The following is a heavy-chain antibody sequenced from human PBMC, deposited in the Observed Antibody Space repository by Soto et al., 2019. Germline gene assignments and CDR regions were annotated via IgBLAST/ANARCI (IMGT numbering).Heavy chain of an antibody. V-gene: IGHV4-30-2*01. CDR3: ARVPSP. J-gene: IGHJ5*02. CDR2: IYHSGST. Sequence: SETLSLTYAVSGGSISSGGYSWSWIQQPPGKGLEWIGYIYHSGSTYYNPSLKSRVTISVDRSKNQFSLKLSSVTAADTDVYYCARVPSPWGQGTLVTVYS. CDR1: GGSISSGGYS.